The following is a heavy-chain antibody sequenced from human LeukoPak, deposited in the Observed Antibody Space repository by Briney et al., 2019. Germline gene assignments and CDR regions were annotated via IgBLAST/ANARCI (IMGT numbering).Heavy chain of an antibody. J-gene: IGHJ4*02. CDR3: ARDVYSSGWYDYDY. V-gene: IGHV3-21*01. CDR1: GFTFSSYN. CDR2: ISTSSNYI. D-gene: IGHD6-19*01. Sequence: GGSLRLSCAASGFTFSSYNMNWVRQAPGKGLEWVSSISTSSNYIYYTDSVKGRFTISRDDAKNSLYLQMNSLRAEDTAVYYCARDVYSSGWYDYDYWGQGTLVTVSS.